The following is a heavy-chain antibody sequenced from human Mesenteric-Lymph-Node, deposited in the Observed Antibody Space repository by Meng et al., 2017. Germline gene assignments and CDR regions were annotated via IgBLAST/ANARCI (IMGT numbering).Heavy chain of an antibody. CDR2: VYHNGNA. D-gene: IGHD6-19*01. CDR3: ARVGQWLPIDY. J-gene: IGHJ4*02. Sequence: QVHLQESGPGLVKPSGTLSLTCAVSGGSISSNNWWSWVRQPPGKGLEWIGEVYHNGNANYNPSLKSRVTISVDKSKNQFSLNLSSVTAADTAVYYCARVGQWLPIDYWGQGTLVTVSS. V-gene: IGHV4-4*02. CDR1: GGSISSNNW.